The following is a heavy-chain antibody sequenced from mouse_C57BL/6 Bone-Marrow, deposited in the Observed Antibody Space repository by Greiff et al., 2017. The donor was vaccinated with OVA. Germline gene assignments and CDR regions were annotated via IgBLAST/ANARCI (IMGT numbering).Heavy chain of an antibody. V-gene: IGHV1-75*01. Sequence: QVQLQQSGPELVKPGASVKISCKASGYTFTDYYINWVKQRPGQGLEWIGWIFPGSGSTYYNEKFKGKATLTVDKSSSTAYLLLRSLTSEDSAVYFCAKTGTGLYYFDYWGQGTTLTVSS. J-gene: IGHJ2*01. D-gene: IGHD4-1*01. CDR1: GYTFTDYY. CDR2: IFPGSGST. CDR3: AKTGTGLYYFDY.